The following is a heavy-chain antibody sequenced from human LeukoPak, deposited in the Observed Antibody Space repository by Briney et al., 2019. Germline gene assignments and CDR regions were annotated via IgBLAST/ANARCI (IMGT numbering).Heavy chain of an antibody. Sequence: GGSLRLSCAASGFTFSSYEMNWVRQAPGKGLEWVSYISSSGSTIYYADSVKGRFTISRDNSKNTLYLQMNSLRAEDTAVYYCAKEGTRDFDHWGQGTLVTVSS. CDR2: ISSSGSTI. V-gene: IGHV3-48*03. CDR1: GFTFSSYE. CDR3: AKEGTRDFDH. J-gene: IGHJ4*02. D-gene: IGHD1-7*01.